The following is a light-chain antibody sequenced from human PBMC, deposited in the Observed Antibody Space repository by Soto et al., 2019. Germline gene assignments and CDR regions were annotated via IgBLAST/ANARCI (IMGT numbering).Light chain of an antibody. CDR2: EAS. J-gene: IGKJ1*01. Sequence: EIVLPQSADTLFLPPGERATLSCGASQSIRGYFDWSQQKPGQAPRLLIYEASSRATGVTAGFSGSGSGTAFTLTISSLGPEDFAVYYCQQLTDWPPQWTFGQGTKVDIK. CDR1: QSIRGY. V-gene: IGKV3-11*01. CDR3: QQLTDWPPQWT.